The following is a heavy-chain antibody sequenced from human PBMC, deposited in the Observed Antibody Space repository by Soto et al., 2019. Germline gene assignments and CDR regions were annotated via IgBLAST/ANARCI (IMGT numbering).Heavy chain of an antibody. CDR1: GGSISSFY. J-gene: IGHJ5*02. CDR3: AERAAVLRGPWFDP. V-gene: IGHV4-59*01. CDR2: VHYKGIT. D-gene: IGHD2-15*01. Sequence: SETLSLTCTVSGGSISSFYWSWLRQSPGKGLEWIGYVHYKGITNYNPSLESRVTISIDTSKKQFSLKMSSVTTADTAVYYCAERAAVLRGPWFDPWGQGTLVTVSS.